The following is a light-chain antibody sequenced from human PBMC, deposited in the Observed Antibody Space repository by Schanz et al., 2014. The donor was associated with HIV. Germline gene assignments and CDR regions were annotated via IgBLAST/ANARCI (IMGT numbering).Light chain of an antibody. CDR3: GSYSSGDSHWV. J-gene: IGLJ3*02. CDR2: DVS. Sequence: QSVLTQPASVSGSPGQSITISCTGTSSNVGGYDYVSWYQQHPGKAPKLIIYDVSNRPSGISYRFSGSKSGNTASLTISGLQAEDEADYYCGSYSSGDSHWVFGGGTKLTVL. CDR1: SSNVGGYDY. V-gene: IGLV2-14*03.